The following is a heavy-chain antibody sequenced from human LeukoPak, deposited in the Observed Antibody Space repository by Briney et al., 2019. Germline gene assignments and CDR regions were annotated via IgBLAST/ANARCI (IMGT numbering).Heavy chain of an antibody. Sequence: PSETLSLTCTVSGGSISSYFWSWVRQPPGKGLEWIGEINHSGSTNYNPSLKSRVTISVDTSKNQFSLKLSSVTAADTAVYYCARGGSGRKLYYYYYYMDVWSKGTTVTVSS. D-gene: IGHD3-10*01. V-gene: IGHV4-34*01. J-gene: IGHJ6*03. CDR2: INHSGST. CDR1: GGSISSYF. CDR3: ARGGSGRKLYYYYYYMDV.